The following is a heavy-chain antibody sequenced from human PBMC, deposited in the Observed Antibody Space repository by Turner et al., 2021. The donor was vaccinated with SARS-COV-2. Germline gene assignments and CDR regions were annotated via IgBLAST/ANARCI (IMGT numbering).Heavy chain of an antibody. J-gene: IGHJ4*02. CDR2: IGSVITTI. CDR3: DRGGECSGGRCYV. D-gene: IGHD2-15*01. CDR1: GFSSRNYE. Sequence: VQLLESGGGLVQPGGSLKLSCAASGFSSRNYEMNWFRQAPGKGPEWVSYIGSVITTIYYADSVKGRFTVSRDNAKNSLSLQMNSLRAEDAAVYYCDRGGECSGGRCYVWGQGTLVTVSS. V-gene: IGHV3-48*03.